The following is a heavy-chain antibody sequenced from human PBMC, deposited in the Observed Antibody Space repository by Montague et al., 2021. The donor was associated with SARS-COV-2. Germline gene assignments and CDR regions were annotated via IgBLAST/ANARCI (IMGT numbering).Heavy chain of an antibody. CDR2: VDSAGST. V-gene: IGHV4-39*07. J-gene: IGHJ4*02. D-gene: IGHD2-8*02. Sequence: SETLSLTCTVSAGSLSSRSNYWGGIRQPPGMGLQWIGGVDSAGSTYYSPSLKSRVTISLDTSKNQFSLKLSSVTAADTAVYYCAKDEYNRYWYKYWGQGALVTVSS. CDR1: AGSLSSRSNY. CDR3: AKDEYNRYWYKY.